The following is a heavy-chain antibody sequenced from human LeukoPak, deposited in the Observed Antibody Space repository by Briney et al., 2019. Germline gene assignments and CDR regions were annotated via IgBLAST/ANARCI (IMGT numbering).Heavy chain of an antibody. D-gene: IGHD2-15*01. CDR2: IYSAGDT. J-gene: IGHJ5*02. CDR1: GFTVSSNF. CDR3: ARDYCRDVSCSIRWFDP. V-gene: IGHV3-66*02. Sequence: GGSLRLPCVASGFTVSSNFMSWVRQAPGKGLEWVSVIYSAGDTYYADSVKGRFTISRDNFKNTLYLQMNSLRTDDSAVYYCARDYCRDVSCSIRWFDPWGQGTLVTVSS.